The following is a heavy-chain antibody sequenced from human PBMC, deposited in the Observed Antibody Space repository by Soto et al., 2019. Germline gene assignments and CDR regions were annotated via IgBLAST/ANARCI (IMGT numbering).Heavy chain of an antibody. Sequence: LSCAASGFTFSNYGMHWVRQAPGKGLEWVAVISYDGSNKYYADSVKGRFTISRDNSKNTLYLQMNSLRAEDTAVYYCAKILQLGDYAFYYYGMDVWGQGTTVTVSS. CDR3: AKILQLGDYAFYYYGMDV. V-gene: IGHV3-30*18. CDR1: GFTFSNYG. D-gene: IGHD4-17*01. CDR2: ISYDGSNK. J-gene: IGHJ6*02.